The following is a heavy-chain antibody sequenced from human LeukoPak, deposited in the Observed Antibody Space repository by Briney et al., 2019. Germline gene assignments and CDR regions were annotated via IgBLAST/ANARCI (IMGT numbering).Heavy chain of an antibody. Sequence: GGSLRLSCAASGFTFSNAWMSWVRQAPGKGLEWVGRIKSKTDGGTTDYAAPVKGRFTISRDDAKNTLYLQMNSLKTEDTAVYYCTTAVACTNGVCDYWGQGTLVTVSS. D-gene: IGHD2-8*01. CDR1: GFTFSNAW. J-gene: IGHJ4*02. V-gene: IGHV3-15*01. CDR3: TTAVACTNGVCDY. CDR2: IKSKTDGGTT.